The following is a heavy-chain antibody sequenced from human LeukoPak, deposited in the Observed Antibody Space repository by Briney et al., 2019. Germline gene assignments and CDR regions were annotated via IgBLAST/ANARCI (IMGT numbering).Heavy chain of an antibody. Sequence: ASVTVSCKVSGYTLTELSMHWVRQAPGKGLEWMGGFDPEDGETIYAQKFQGRVTMTEDTSTDTAYMELSSLRSEDTAVYYCATGRHTAVAMDVWAKGTTVTVSS. CDR3: ATGRHTAVAMDV. J-gene: IGHJ6*03. D-gene: IGHD6-19*01. CDR1: GYTLTELS. V-gene: IGHV1-24*01. CDR2: FDPEDGET.